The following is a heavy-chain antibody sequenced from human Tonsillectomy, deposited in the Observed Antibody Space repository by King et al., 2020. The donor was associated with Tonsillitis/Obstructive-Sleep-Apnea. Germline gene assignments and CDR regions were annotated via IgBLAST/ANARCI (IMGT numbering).Heavy chain of an antibody. Sequence: VQLVESGGALVQPGGSLRLSCAASGFTFSTYSMSWVRQAPGKGLEWVANIRQRGSEGYYVDSVKGRFTISRDDAKNSLSLQMNSLRAEDTAVYFCAREYCSGGSCYRIFDCWGQGILVTVAS. CDR1: GFTFSTYS. D-gene: IGHD2-15*01. V-gene: IGHV3-7*04. CDR3: AREYCSGGSCYRIFDC. CDR2: IRQRGSEG. J-gene: IGHJ4*02.